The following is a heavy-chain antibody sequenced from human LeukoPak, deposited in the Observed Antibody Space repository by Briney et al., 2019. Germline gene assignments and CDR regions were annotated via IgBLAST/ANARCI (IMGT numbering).Heavy chain of an antibody. J-gene: IGHJ4*02. CDR3: APENLGY. Sequence: PGGSLRLSCAASRFTFSSYGMHWVRQAPGKGLEWVAVISYDGSNKYYADSVKGRFTISRDNSKNTLYLQMNSLRPEDTAVYYCAPENLGYWGQGTLVTVSS. V-gene: IGHV3-30*03. CDR2: ISYDGSNK. CDR1: RFTFSSYG.